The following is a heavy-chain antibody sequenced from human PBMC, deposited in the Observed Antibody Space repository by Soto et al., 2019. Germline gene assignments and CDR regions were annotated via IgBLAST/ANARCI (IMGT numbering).Heavy chain of an antibody. Sequence: QVQLVQSGAEVRKPGASVKVSCKASGYTFTSYYMQWVRQAPGQGLEWMGIINPSGGSTTYAQKFRGRVTMTSDTSTSTVYMELSSLRSEDTAVYYCARYRGYTYNGGMDVWAKGPRSPSP. J-gene: IGHJ6*02. D-gene: IGHD1-20*01. CDR1: GYTFTSYY. V-gene: IGHV1-46*01. CDR2: INPSGGST. CDR3: ARYRGYTYNGGMDV.